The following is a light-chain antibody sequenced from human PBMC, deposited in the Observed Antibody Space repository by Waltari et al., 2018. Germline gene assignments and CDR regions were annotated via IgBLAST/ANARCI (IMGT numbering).Light chain of an antibody. CDR1: QTVRSY. J-gene: IGKJ2*01. V-gene: IGKV3-11*01. CDR3: QQRSNWPYT. CDR2: DAS. Sequence: EXVXTQSPATXSLSPGERATLSCRASQTVRSYLAWYQQKPGQAPRLLIFDASSRAPGIPALFSGSGSGADFTLTVSNLEPEDFAVYYCQQRSNWPYTFGQGTRVEIK.